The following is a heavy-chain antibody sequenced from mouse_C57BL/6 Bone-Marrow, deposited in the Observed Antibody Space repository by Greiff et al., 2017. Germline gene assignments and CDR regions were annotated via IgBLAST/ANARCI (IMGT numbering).Heavy chain of an antibody. D-gene: IGHD1-1*01. J-gene: IGHJ4*01. V-gene: IGHV1-31*01. CDR3: ARPYYYGSRYAMDY. Sequence: EVQLQESGPELVKPGASVKISCKASGYSFTGYYMHWVKQSHGNILDWIGYIYPYNGVSSYNQKFKGKATLTVDKSSSTAYMELRSLTSEDSAVYYCARPYYYGSRYAMDYWGQGTSVTVSS. CDR2: IYPYNGVS. CDR1: GYSFTGYY.